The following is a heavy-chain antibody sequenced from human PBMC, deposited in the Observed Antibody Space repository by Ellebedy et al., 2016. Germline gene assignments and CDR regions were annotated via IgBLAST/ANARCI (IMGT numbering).Heavy chain of an antibody. D-gene: IGHD4-11*01. CDR2: VYNNDNK. V-gene: IGHV2-5*01. CDR1: GFSLTTSGVA. Sequence: SGPTLVKPTQTLTLTCTFSGFSLTTSGVAVGWIRQPPGKALEWLAMVYNNDNKQYSPSLNSRLTITKDTSKTQVVLTMTDMDPVDTATYYCVHRTTVTSVDYWGQGSLVTVSS. J-gene: IGHJ4*02. CDR3: VHRTTVTSVDY.